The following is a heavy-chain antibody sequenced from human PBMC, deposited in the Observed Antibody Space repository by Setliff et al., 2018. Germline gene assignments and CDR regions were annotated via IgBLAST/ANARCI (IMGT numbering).Heavy chain of an antibody. Sequence: SETLSLTCAVYGGSFSGYYWSWIRQPPGKGLEWIGEINHSGSTNYNPSLKSRVTISVDTSKNQFSLKLTSVTVADTAVYYCARGATPRPTWYGVDWFDPWGQGTLVTAPQ. V-gene: IGHV4-34*01. D-gene: IGHD3-10*01. J-gene: IGHJ5*02. CDR1: GGSFSGYY. CDR2: INHSGST. CDR3: ARGATPRPTWYGVDWFDP.